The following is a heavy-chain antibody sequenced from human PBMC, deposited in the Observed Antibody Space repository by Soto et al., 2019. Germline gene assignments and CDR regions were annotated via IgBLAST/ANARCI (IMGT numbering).Heavy chain of an antibody. CDR2: VHYSWGS. V-gene: IGHV4-59*08. J-gene: IGHJ6*02. Sequence: QVQLQESGPGLVKPSETLSLSCTVSGGSISSYHWSWIRQTPGKGLEWIGYVHYSWGSNYNPSLKSLVAISLDTSTSQFSLTLTSVTATDTAVYYWARQGFGALQGLVDVWGQGTTVTVSS. CDR3: ARQGFGALQGLVDV. CDR1: GGSISSYH. D-gene: IGHD3-10*01.